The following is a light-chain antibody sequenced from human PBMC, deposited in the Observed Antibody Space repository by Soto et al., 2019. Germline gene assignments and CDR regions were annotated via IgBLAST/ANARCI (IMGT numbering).Light chain of an antibody. J-gene: IGLJ2*01. CDR2: EVT. CDR3: SSYAGSNNLV. CDR1: YSDVGAYKY. Sequence: QSALTQPPSASGSPGQSVTISCTGTYSDVGAYKYVSWYQQHPGKAPKLMIHEVTKRPSGVPDRFSGSKSGNTASLTVSGLQGEDEADYYCSSYAGSNNLVFGGGTKVTVL. V-gene: IGLV2-8*01.